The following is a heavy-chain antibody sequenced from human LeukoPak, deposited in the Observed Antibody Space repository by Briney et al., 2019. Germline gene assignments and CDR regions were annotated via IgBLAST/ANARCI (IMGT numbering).Heavy chain of an antibody. V-gene: IGHV4-59*01. CDR3: ASTDHDAFDI. CDR1: GGSISSYY. J-gene: IGHJ3*02. CDR2: IYYSGST. Sequence: SETLSLTCTVSGGSISSYYWSWIQQPPGKGLEWIGYIYYSGSTNYNPSLKSRVTISVDTSKNQFSLKLSSVTAADTAVYYCASTDHDAFDIWGQGTMVTVSS.